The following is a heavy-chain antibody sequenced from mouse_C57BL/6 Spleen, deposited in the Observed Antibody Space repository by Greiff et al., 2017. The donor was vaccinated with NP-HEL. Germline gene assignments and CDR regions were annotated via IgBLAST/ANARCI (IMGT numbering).Heavy chain of an antibody. CDR1: GYTFTNYW. D-gene: IGHD1-1*01. CDR2: IYPGGGYT. CDR3: ARGTTVVNWYFDV. Sequence: QVQLQQSGAELVRPGTSVKMSCKASGYTFTNYWIGWAKQRPGHGLEWIGDIYPGGGYTNYNAKFKGKATLTAAKSSSTAYLQFSSLTSEDSAIYYCARGTTVVNWYFDVWGTGTTVTVSS. J-gene: IGHJ1*03. V-gene: IGHV1-63*01.